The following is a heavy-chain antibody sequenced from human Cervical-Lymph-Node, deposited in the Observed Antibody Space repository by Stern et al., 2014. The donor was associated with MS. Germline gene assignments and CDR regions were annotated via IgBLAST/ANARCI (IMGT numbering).Heavy chain of an antibody. CDR2: ISGRGGST. CDR1: GFTFSSYA. D-gene: IGHD2-2*01. V-gene: IGHV3-23*04. J-gene: IGHJ6*02. Sequence: VQLVESGGGLVQPGGSLRLSCAASGFTFSSYAMSWVRQAPGKGLEWVSAISGRGGSTYHADSVKGRFTISRDNSKNTLYLQMNSLRAEDTAVYYCAKGGFVVVPAAMNYYYGMDVWGQGTTVTVSS. CDR3: AKGGFVVVPAAMNYYYGMDV.